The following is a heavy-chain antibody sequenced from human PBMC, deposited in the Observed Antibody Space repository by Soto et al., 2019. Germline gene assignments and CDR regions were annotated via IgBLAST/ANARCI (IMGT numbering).Heavy chain of an antibody. J-gene: IGHJ6*02. V-gene: IGHV4-59*01. CDR2: IYSSGST. Sequence: SETLPVTCTVSCGSISDYYWSWIRQPPGKGLEWIGYIYSSGSTDYNPSLKSRVTISVDTSKNQFSLRLSSVTAADTAVYYCARGVAPVNYYYYAMDLWGQGTTVT. D-gene: IGHD2-15*01. CDR3: ARGVAPVNYYYYAMDL. CDR1: CGSISDYY.